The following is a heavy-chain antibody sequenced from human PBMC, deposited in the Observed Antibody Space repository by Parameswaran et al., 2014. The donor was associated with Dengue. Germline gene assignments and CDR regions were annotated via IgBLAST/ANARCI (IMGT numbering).Heavy chain of an antibody. Sequence: WVRQAPGQGLEWMGWMNPNSGNTGYAQKFRGRVTMTRNTSISTAYMELSSLRSEDTAVYYCARGVLAMYFYYYYGMDVWGQGTTVTVSS. V-gene: IGHV1-8*01. J-gene: IGHJ6*02. CDR2: MNPNSGNT. CDR3: ARGVLAMYFYYYYGMDV. D-gene: IGHD2-8*01.